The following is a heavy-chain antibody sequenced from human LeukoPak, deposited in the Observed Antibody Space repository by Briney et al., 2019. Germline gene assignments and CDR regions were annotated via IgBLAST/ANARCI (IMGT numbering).Heavy chain of an antibody. V-gene: IGHV3-23*01. Sequence: GGSLRLSCAASGFTFSSYAMSWVRQAPGKGPEWFSAISGSGGSTYYADSVKGRFTISRDNSKNTLYLQMNSLRAEDTAVYYCAKEQPRASSSPPFDYWGQGTLVTVSS. CDR3: AKEQPRASSSPPFDY. CDR1: GFTFSSYA. J-gene: IGHJ4*02. CDR2: ISGSGGST. D-gene: IGHD6-13*01.